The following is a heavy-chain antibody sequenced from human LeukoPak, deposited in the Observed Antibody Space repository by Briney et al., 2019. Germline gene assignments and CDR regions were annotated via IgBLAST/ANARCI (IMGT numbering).Heavy chain of an antibody. Sequence: SETLSLTCLVSGGSISGSSHYWGWVRQPPGKGPEWIGSIHYSGITYYSPSLKSPVTISVDTSKNQFSLKLTSVTAADTAVYYCARHLDYYGSGSYLGLWGQGTLVTVSS. CDR3: ARHLDYYGSGSYLGL. CDR1: GGSISGSSHY. CDR2: IHYSGIT. J-gene: IGHJ4*02. D-gene: IGHD3-10*01. V-gene: IGHV4-39*01.